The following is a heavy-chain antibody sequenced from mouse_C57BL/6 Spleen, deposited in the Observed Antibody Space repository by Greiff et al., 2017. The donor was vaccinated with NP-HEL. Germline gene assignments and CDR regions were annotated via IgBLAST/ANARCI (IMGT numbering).Heavy chain of an antibody. J-gene: IGHJ1*03. CDR1: GFPITSGYY. Sequence: QLQESGPGLVKPSQSLFLTCSITGFPITSGYYWIWIRQSPGKPLEWMGYITHSGETFYNPSLQSPISITRETSKNQFFLQLNSVTTEDTAMYYCAGDSGGYWYFDVWGTGTTVTVSS. V-gene: IGHV12-3*01. CDR3: AGDSGGYWYFDV. CDR2: ITHSGET.